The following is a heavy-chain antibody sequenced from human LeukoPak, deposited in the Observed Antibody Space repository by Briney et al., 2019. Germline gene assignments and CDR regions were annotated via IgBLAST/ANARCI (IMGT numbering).Heavy chain of an antibody. D-gene: IGHD6-19*01. CDR1: GGSVSSGSYY. CDR3: ARVMGQWLVPVRDNWFDP. J-gene: IGHJ5*02. Sequence: PSETLSLTCTVSGGSVSSGSYYWSWIRQPPGKGLEWIGYIYYSGSTNYNPSLKSRVTISVDTSKNQFSLKLSSVTAADTAVYYCARVMGQWLVPVRDNWFDPWGQGTLVTVSS. CDR2: IYYSGST. V-gene: IGHV4-61*01.